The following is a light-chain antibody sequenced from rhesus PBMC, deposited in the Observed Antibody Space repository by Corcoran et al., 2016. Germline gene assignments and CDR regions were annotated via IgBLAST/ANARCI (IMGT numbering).Light chain of an antibody. CDR2: KAS. Sequence: DIQMTQSPSSLSASVGDTVTITCRASQGISSWLAWYQQKPGKAPKLLIYKASSLQSGVPSRFSGSGSGTDFTLTISSLQSEDFATYCCQQYSSRPLTFGGGTKVELK. V-gene: IGKV1-22*01. CDR3: QQYSSRPLT. CDR1: QGISSW. J-gene: IGKJ4*01.